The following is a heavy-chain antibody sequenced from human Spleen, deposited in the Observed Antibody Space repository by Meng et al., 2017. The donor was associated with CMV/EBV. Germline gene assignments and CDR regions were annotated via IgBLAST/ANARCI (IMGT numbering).Heavy chain of an antibody. J-gene: IGHJ4*02. CDR1: GYTFTGYF. D-gene: IGHD3/OR15-3a*01. CDR3: ARDRDISSAMDWGY. CDR2: INPNTGGT. V-gene: IGHV1-2*02. Sequence: ASVKVSCKASGYTFTGYFIHWVRQAPGQGLEWMGWINPNTGGTKYAQKFQGRVTMTRDTSISTASMELNSLTSDDTATYHCARDRDISSAMDWGYWGQGTLVTVSS.